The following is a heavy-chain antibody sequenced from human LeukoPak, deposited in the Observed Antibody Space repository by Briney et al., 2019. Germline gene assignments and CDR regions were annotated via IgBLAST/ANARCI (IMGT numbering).Heavy chain of an antibody. D-gene: IGHD4-17*01. CDR1: GFTFSSYS. CDR3: AREGSGGPYDDYAFDY. V-gene: IGHV3-48*02. CDR2: ISSSSSTI. J-gene: IGHJ4*02. Sequence: GGSLRLSCAASGFTFSSYSMNWLRQAPGKGLEWVSYISSSSSTIYYADSVKGRFTISRDNAKNSLYLQMNSLRDEDTAVYYCAREGSGGPYDDYAFDYWRQGTLVTVSS.